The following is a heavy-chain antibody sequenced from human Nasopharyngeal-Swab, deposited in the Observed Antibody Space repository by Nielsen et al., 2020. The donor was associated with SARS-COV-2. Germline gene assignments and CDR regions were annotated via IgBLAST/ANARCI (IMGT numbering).Heavy chain of an antibody. Sequence: GSLRLSCSVSGGSITSSEYYWDWIRQSPGRGLEWIGTILSSGTTFYNPSLKGRVTMSVDISRNHFSLRLRSVTAADSAIYYCAGATLAGLDYWGQGTLTTVSS. CDR2: ILSSGTT. CDR3: AGATLAGLDY. J-gene: IGHJ4*02. D-gene: IGHD6-19*01. V-gene: IGHV4-39*02. CDR1: GGSITSSEYY.